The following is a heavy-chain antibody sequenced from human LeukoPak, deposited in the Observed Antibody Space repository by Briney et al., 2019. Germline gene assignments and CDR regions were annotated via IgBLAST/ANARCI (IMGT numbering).Heavy chain of an antibody. CDR3: ARDGYGPTDF. CDR1: GVSISSSGYY. D-gene: IGHD3-10*01. V-gene: IGHV4-61*08. CDR2: IYHNGDT. Sequence: SETLSLTCTVSGVSISSSGYYWGWIRQPPGKGLEWIGYIYHNGDTRYNPSLKSRVTMSVDTSKNQFSLKLNSVTPADTAAYYCARDGYGPTDFWGKGSLVTVSS. J-gene: IGHJ4*02.